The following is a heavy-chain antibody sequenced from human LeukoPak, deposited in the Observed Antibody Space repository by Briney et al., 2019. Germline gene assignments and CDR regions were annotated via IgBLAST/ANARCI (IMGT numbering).Heavy chain of an antibody. CDR3: AKTASTSWGYFDY. J-gene: IGHJ4*02. Sequence: GGSLRLSCAASGFTFSTYAMSWVRQAPGKGLEGVAFIRNDGTIKYYADSVKGRFTISRDNSKNTMFLQMNSLRAEDTAVYYCAKTASTSWGYFDYWGQGTLVTVSS. CDR2: IRNDGTIK. V-gene: IGHV3-30*02. CDR1: GFTFSTYA. D-gene: IGHD2-2*01.